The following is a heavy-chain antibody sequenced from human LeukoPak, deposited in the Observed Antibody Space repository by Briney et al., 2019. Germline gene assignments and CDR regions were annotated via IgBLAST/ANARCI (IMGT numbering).Heavy chain of an antibody. CDR1: GLTFSNAW. CDR2: ITSKTDGGTT. Sequence: GGSLRLSCAASGLTFSNAWMSWVRQAPGKGLERVGRITSKTDGGTTDYAAPVKGRFTISRDDSKNTLYLQMNSLKTEDTAVYYCYSSSWDYYFDYWGQGTLVTVSS. J-gene: IGHJ4*02. V-gene: IGHV3-15*01. D-gene: IGHD6-13*01. CDR3: YSSSWDYYFDY.